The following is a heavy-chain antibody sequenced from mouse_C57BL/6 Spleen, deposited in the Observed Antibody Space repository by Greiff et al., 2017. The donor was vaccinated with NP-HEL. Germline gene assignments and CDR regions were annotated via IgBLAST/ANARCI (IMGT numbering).Heavy chain of an antibody. CDR3: ASHYYGSSYDDY. Sequence: EVKLVESGPELVKPGASVKISCKASGYSFTGYYMNWVKQSPEKSLEWIGEINPSTGGTTYNQKFKAKATLTVDKSSSTAYMQLKSLTSEDSAVYYCASHYYGSSYDDYWGQGTTLTVSS. D-gene: IGHD1-1*01. J-gene: IGHJ2*01. CDR1: GYSFTGYY. V-gene: IGHV1-42*01. CDR2: INPSTGGT.